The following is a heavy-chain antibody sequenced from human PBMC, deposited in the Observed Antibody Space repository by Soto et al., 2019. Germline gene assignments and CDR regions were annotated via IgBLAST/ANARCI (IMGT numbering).Heavy chain of an antibody. V-gene: IGHV3-30-3*01. J-gene: IGHJ6*02. CDR2: ISYDGSNK. D-gene: IGHD5-18*01. Sequence: GGSLRLSCAASGFTFSSYAMHWVRQAPGKGLEWVAVISYDGSNKYYADSVKGRFTISRDNSKNTLYLQMNSLRAEDTAVYYCARESAMVGGYYYYGMDVWGQGTTVTVSS. CDR3: ARESAMVGGYYYYGMDV. CDR1: GFTFSSYA.